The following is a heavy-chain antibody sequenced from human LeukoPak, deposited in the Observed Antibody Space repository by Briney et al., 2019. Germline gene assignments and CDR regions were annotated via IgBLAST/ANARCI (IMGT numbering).Heavy chain of an antibody. J-gene: IGHJ6*02. CDR2: IYYIGST. Sequence: PSETLSLTCTLSGGSISSGGYYWGWIRQHPGKGLEWIGYIYYIGSTNYNPSLKSRVTISVDTSKNQFSLKLSSVTAADTAVYYFARLLKGSYYFYGLDVWGQGTTVTVSS. CDR1: GGSISSGGYY. CDR3: ARLLKGSYYFYGLDV. V-gene: IGHV4-61*05.